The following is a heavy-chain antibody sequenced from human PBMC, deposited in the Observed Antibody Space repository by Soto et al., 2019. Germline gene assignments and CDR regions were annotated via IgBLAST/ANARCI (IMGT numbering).Heavy chain of an antibody. J-gene: IGHJ3*01. CDR3: AREGFLGLFEAYDF. V-gene: IGHV1-18*04. Sequence: ASVKVSCKASVFTSSGISWVRQAPGQRLEWMGWISTHNGNTIYAQKFQGRVIMTMDTSTTTVYMELRSLRPDDTAVYLCAREGFLGLFEAYDFGGKGKMVTVPS. CDR2: ISTHNGNT. D-gene: IGHD3-16*01. CDR1: VFTSSG.